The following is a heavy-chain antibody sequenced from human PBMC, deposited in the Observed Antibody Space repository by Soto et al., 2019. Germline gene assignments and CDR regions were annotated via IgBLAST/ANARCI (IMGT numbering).Heavy chain of an antibody. CDR2: FYYGGST. D-gene: IGHD6-19*01. CDR1: GGSISSYY. J-gene: IGHJ3*01. V-gene: IGHV4-59*01. Sequence: PSETLSLTCTVSGGSISSYYWSWIRQPPGKGLEWIGYFYYGGSTNYNPSLKSRVTILIDTSKNQFSLNLFSVTAADTAVYYCAGGFSSVVFDVWGQGTMVTVSS. CDR3: AGGFSSVVFDV.